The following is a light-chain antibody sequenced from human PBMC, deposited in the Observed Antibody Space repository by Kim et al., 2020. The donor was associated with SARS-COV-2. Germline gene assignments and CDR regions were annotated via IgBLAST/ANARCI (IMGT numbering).Light chain of an antibody. CDR3: QSYNRDNVL. CDR1: SGSIDDNY. CDR2: EDD. J-gene: IGLJ2*01. Sequence: GKTVTSSCARSSGSIDDNYVQWYQQRPGGVPTTVIYEDDQRPSRVSDRFSGSIDNSSNSASLTISGLRTEDEADYYCQSYNRDNVLFGGGTQLTVL. V-gene: IGLV6-57*03.